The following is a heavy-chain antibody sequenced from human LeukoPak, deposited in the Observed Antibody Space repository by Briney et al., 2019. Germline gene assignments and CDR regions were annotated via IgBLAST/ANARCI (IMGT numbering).Heavy chain of an antibody. J-gene: IGHJ6*03. D-gene: IGHD2-2*01. Sequence: SETLSLTCTVSGGSISSYYWSWIRQPAGKGLEWIGRIYTSGSTNYNPSLKSRVTMSVDTSKNQFSLKLSSVTAADTAVYYYARDLGYCSSTSCRYYYYYYMDVWGKGTTVTVSS. CDR3: ARDLGYCSSTSCRYYYYYYMDV. V-gene: IGHV4-4*07. CDR2: IYTSGST. CDR1: GGSISSYY.